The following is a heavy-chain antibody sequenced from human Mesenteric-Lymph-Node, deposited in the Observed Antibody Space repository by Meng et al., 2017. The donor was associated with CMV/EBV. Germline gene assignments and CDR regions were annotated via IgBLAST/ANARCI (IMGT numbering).Heavy chain of an antibody. CDR2: ISGSGGST. Sequence: ASGLTFSSYARSWVRQAPGKGLEWVSGISGSGGSTYYADSVKGRFTISRDNSKNTLYLQMNSLRAEDTAVYYCTKDRVATILCDFDYWGQGTLVTVSS. CDR3: TKDRVATILCDFDY. J-gene: IGHJ4*02. D-gene: IGHD5-24*01. CDR1: GLTFSSYA. V-gene: IGHV3-23*01.